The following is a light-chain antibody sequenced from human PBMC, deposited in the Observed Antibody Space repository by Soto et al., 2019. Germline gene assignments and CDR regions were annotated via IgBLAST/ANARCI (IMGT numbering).Light chain of an antibody. CDR2: AAS. CDR3: QQVNSFPST. Sequence: IQLTQSPSSLSSSVGDRVTITCRASQGINSFLALYQQKPGKAPKLLIYAASTLQSGVPSRFSGSGSGTDFTLTISSLQPEDVATYYCQQVNSFPSTFGQGTRLEIK. J-gene: IGKJ5*01. V-gene: IGKV1-9*01. CDR1: QGINSF.